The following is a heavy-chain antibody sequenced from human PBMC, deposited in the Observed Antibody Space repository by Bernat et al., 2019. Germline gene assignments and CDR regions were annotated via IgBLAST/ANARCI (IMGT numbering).Heavy chain of an antibody. Sequence: QVQLVQSGAEVKKPGASVRVSCKASGYTFTSYGFSWVRQAPGQGLEWMGWISTYNGNTNYAQKLQDRDNMTTDTSTSTAYMGLRSLRSDDTAMYYCARGVGIAAAGFYFDYWGKGTLVTVSS. CDR2: ISTYNGNT. CDR1: GYTFTSYG. V-gene: IGHV1-18*01. J-gene: IGHJ4*02. CDR3: ARGVGIAAAGFYFDY. D-gene: IGHD6-13*01.